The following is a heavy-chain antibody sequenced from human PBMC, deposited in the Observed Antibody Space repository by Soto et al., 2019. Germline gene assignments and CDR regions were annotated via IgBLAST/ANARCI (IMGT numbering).Heavy chain of an antibody. J-gene: IGHJ4*02. V-gene: IGHV3-30*04. CDR1: GFPFSSYA. Sequence: GWSLRLSCAASGFPFSSYAVHWVRLAPGKGLEWVAVISFDGRNKYYGDSVKGRFTISRDNSKNTLYLQMNSLRAEDTAVYYCASGRYWGQGTRVTVSS. CDR2: ISFDGRNK. CDR3: ASGRY.